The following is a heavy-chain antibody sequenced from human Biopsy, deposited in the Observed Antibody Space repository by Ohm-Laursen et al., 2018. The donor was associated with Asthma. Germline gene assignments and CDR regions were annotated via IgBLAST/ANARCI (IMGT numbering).Heavy chain of an antibody. Sequence: SDTLSLTCSLSSGSGGYMRGGNYYWGWIRQPPGKGLEWVGSIYYSGTTYYNPSLESRVTVSADTSKNQFSLKLTSVTAADTAVYYCVRGSSSWHHGPFHYYYGLDVWGQGTTATVSS. CDR2: IYYSGTT. V-gene: IGHV4-39*01. J-gene: IGHJ6*02. D-gene: IGHD6-13*01. CDR1: SGSGGYMRGGNYY. CDR3: VRGSSSWHHGPFHYYYGLDV.